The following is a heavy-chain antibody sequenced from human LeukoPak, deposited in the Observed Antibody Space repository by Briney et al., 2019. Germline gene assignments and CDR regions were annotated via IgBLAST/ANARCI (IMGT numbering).Heavy chain of an antibody. D-gene: IGHD1-1*01. Sequence: KPGGSLRLSCAASGFTFSDYYMSWIRQAPGKGLEWVSYISSSGNTIYYADSVKGRFTISRDNAKNSLYLQMNSLRAEDTAVYYCARRGVQLQRISRVDPWGQGTLVTVSS. CDR1: GFTFSDYY. J-gene: IGHJ5*02. CDR2: ISSSGNTI. CDR3: ARRGVQLQRISRVDP. V-gene: IGHV3-11*01.